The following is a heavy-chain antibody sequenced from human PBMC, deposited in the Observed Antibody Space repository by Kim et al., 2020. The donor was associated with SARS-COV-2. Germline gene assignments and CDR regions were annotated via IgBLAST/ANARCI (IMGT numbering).Heavy chain of an antibody. Sequence: SVKVSCKASGGTFSSYAISWVRQAPGQGLEWMGGIIPIFGTANYAQKFQGRVTVTADESTSTAYMELSSLRSEDTAVYYCAGSYYYGSGSYYHFDYWGQ. CDR3: AGSYYYGSGSYYHFDY. J-gene: IGHJ4*02. CDR1: GGTFSSYA. D-gene: IGHD3-10*01. V-gene: IGHV1-69*13. CDR2: IIPIFGTA.